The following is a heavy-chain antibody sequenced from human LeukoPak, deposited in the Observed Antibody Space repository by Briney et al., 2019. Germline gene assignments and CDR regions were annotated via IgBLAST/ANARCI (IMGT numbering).Heavy chain of an antibody. CDR2: VSAHKGKT. CDR1: GYSFASYG. J-gene: IGHJ5*01. Sequence: ASVKGSCKASGYSFASYGIYWVRQAPGQGLEWMGWVSAHKGKTSYAQKFQGRVTMTTDTSTSTSYMELRSLRSNDTAVYYCGRCGFGALDAYNWIDSWGQGTLVTVSS. CDR3: GRCGFGALDAYNWIDS. V-gene: IGHV1-18*01. D-gene: IGHD6-25*01.